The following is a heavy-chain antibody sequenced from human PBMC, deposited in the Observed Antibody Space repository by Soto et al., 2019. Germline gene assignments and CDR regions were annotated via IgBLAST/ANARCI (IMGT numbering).Heavy chain of an antibody. CDR2: INPNSGGT. CDR3: AISTYYDFWSGYLPASMGYYYYYGTDV. D-gene: IGHD3-3*01. CDR1: GDTLTGYY. V-gene: IGHV1-2*04. J-gene: IGHJ6*02. Sequence: TSVKVSCKASGDTLTGYYMHWVRQAPGQGLEWMGWINPNSGGTNYAQKFQGWVTMTRDTPISTAYMELSRLRSDDTAVYYCAISTYYDFWSGYLPASMGYYYYYGTDVWGQGTTVTVSS.